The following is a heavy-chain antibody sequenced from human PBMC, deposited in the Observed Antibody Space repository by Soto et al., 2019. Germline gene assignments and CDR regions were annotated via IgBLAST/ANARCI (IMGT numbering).Heavy chain of an antibody. CDR3: SRRDV. CDR2: INSDGDVR. J-gene: IGHJ3*01. CDR1: GFTLSTSA. Sequence: PGGSLRLSCKVSGFTLSTSAMNWVRQAPGKGLEWVSYINSDGDVRHYADSVKGRFTVSRDNAKKLVYLQMNNVGAADTAVYFCSRRDV. D-gene: IGHD2-2*01. V-gene: IGHV3-48*01.